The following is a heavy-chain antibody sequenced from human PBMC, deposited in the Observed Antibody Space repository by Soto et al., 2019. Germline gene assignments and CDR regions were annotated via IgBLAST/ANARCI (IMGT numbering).Heavy chain of an antibody. J-gene: IGHJ6*02. CDR2: ISYDGSNK. CDR1: GFTFSSYA. D-gene: IGHD1-7*01. V-gene: IGHV3-30-3*01. CDR3: ARDFRTGTIYYYYGMDV. Sequence: WGSLRLSCAASGFTFSSYAMHWVRQAPGKGLEWVAVISYDGSNKYYADSVKGRFTISRDNSKNTLYLQMNSLRAEDMAVYYCARDFRTGTIYYYYGMDVWGQGTTVTVSS.